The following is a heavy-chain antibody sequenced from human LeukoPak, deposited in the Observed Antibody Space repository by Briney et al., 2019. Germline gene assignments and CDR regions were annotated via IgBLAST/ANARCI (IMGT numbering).Heavy chain of an antibody. J-gene: IGHJ4*02. CDR3: ATVSGWFVLFDY. CDR2: IIPIFGTA. Sequence: SVKVSCKASGGTFISYAISWVRQAPGQGLEWMGGIIPIFGTANYAQKFQGRVTITADESTSTAYMELSSLRSEDTAVYYCATVSGWFVLFDYWGQGTLVTVSS. CDR1: GGTFISYA. D-gene: IGHD6-19*01. V-gene: IGHV1-69*01.